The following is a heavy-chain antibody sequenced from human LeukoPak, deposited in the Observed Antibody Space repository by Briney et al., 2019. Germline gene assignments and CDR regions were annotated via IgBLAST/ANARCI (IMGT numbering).Heavy chain of an antibody. CDR3: AAEKMIVVVNWFDL. V-gene: IGHV4-30-4*01. Sequence: SETLSLTCTVSGGSISSGDYYWSWIRQPPGKGLEWIGYIYYSGSTYYNPSLKSRVTISVDTSKNQFSLKLSSVTAADTAVYYCAAEKMIVVVNWFDLWGQGTLVTVSS. J-gene: IGHJ5*02. CDR1: GGSISSGDYY. D-gene: IGHD3-22*01. CDR2: IYYSGST.